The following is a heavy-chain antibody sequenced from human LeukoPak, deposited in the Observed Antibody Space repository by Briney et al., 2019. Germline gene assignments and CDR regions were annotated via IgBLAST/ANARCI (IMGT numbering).Heavy chain of an antibody. CDR2: ISPSGGST. J-gene: IGHJ5*02. CDR1: GYTFASYS. Sequence: ASVKVSCKASGYTFASYSIHWVRQAPGQGLEWKGIISPSGGSTNYAQNFQGRVTMTRDTSTNTAYMELSSLRSEDTAVYYCARNPYSTSQHWFDPCGQGTLVTVSS. V-gene: IGHV1-46*01. CDR3: ARNPYSTSQHWFDP. D-gene: IGHD6-6*01.